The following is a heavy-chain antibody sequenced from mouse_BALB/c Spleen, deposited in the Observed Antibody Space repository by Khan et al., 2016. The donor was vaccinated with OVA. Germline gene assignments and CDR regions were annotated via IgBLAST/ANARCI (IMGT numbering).Heavy chain of an antibody. D-gene: IGHD2-14*01. Sequence: QVQLKESGPGLVAPSQSLSITCTVSGFSLSRYTIPWVRQPPGKGLEWLGMISGGGGTAYNSTTKSRLSIRTDNSKNQAFLQMNSLQTDDTAMYYCARAYYRSDGSYAMDYWGQGTPVTVSS. V-gene: IGHV2-6-4*01. J-gene: IGHJ4*01. CDR3: ARAYYRSDGSYAMDY. CDR1: GFSLSRYT. CDR2: ISGGGGT.